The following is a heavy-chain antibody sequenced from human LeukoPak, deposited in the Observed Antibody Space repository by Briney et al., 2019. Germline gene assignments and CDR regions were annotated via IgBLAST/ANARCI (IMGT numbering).Heavy chain of an antibody. V-gene: IGHV3-21*01. Sequence: PGGSLRLSCAASGFTFSSYSMNWVRQAPGKGLEWVSSISSSSSYIYYADSVKGRFTTSRDNAKNSLYLQMNSLRAEDTAVYYCAREQWLVKGNDYWGQGTLVTVSS. CDR1: GFTFSSYS. D-gene: IGHD6-19*01. CDR3: AREQWLVKGNDY. J-gene: IGHJ4*02. CDR2: ISSSSSYI.